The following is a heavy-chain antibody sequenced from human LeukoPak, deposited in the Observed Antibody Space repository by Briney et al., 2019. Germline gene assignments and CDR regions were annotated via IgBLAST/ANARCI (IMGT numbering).Heavy chain of an antibody. CDR1: GGSISSYY. CDR3: ARNNVVFPDY. D-gene: IGHD2-21*01. Sequence: SETLSLTCTVSGGSISSYYWSWIRQPPGKGLEWIGYIYYSGSTNYNPSLKSRVTISVDTSKNQFSLKLSSVTAADTAVYYCARNNVVFPDYWGQGTLVTVSS. V-gene: IGHV4-59*12. J-gene: IGHJ4*02. CDR2: IYYSGST.